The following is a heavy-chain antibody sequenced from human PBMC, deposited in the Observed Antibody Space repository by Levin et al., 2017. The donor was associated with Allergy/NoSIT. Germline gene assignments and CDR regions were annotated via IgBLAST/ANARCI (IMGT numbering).Heavy chain of an antibody. CDR1: GYSFTSYW. CDR3: ARRDSDGSNSFDY. J-gene: IGHJ4*02. Sequence: AASVKVSCQASGYSFTSYWFGWVRQRPGKGLEWMGLIFPSDSDTRVSPSFQGQIIMSVDKSINTAYLQWSSLKASDSAVYYCARRDSDGSNSFDYWGQGTLVTVSS. CDR2: IFPSDSDT. D-gene: IGHD4-23*01. V-gene: IGHV5-51*01.